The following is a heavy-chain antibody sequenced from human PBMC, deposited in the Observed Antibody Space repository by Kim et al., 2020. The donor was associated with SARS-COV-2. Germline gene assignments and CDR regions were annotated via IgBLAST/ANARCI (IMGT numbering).Heavy chain of an antibody. CDR2: IKSKTDGGTA. CDR3: TTVSMR. J-gene: IGHJ4*02. CDR1: GIPFSDAW. Sequence: GGSLRLSCAVSGIPFSDAWFNWVRQSPGKGLEWVGRIKSKTDGGTADLAAPVKGRFAISRDDSKNTLYLLMNDAKTDDSAMYYCTTVSMRWGQGTLVTVS. V-gene: IGHV3-15*01. D-gene: IGHD2-2*01.